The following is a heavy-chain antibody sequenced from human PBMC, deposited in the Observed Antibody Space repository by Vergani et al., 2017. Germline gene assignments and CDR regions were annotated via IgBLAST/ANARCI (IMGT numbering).Heavy chain of an antibody. CDR2: FYTGGGT. CDR1: GGSISSGSYY. V-gene: IGHV4-61*02. J-gene: IGHJ6*02. Sequence: QVQLQESGPGLVRPSQTLSLTCTVSGGSISSGSYYWSWFRQPAGKGLEWIGRFYTGGGTSYNPSLKSQVTISVDTSKNHFSLQLSSVTAADTAVYYCARDPLYSTTWPFLLLDMDVWGQGTTVTVSS. D-gene: IGHD6-13*01. CDR3: ARDPLYSTTWPFLLLDMDV.